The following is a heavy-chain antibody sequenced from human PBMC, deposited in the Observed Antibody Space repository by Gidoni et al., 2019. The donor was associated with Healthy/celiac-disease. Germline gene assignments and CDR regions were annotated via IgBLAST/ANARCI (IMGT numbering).Heavy chain of an antibody. CDR3: ARSPQNLPYCDY. CDR1: GVPISSGGYY. CDR2: LYYSGST. Sequence: QVQLQESGPGLVKPSPTLSLTCTFSGVPISSGGYYWSWIRQHPGKGLEWIGYLYYSGSTYYNPSLKSLVTISVDTSKNQFSLKLSSVTAADTAVYYCARSPQNLPYCDYWGQGTLVTVSS. V-gene: IGHV4-31*01. J-gene: IGHJ4*02.